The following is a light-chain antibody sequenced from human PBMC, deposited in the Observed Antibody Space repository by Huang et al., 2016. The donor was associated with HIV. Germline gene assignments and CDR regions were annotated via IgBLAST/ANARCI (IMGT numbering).Light chain of an antibody. CDR2: GAA. J-gene: IGKJ1*01. CDR1: QSVSSN. V-gene: IGKV3-15*01. Sequence: EIVMTRSPATLSVSPGERATLSCRASQSVSSNLAWYQQKPGQAPRLLIYGAATRATGIPARCSGSGSGTEFTLTISSLQSEDFAVYYCQQYNNWPWTFGQGTKVEIK. CDR3: QQYNNWPWT.